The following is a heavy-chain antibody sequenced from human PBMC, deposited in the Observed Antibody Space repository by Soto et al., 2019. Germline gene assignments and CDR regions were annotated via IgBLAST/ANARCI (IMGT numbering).Heavy chain of an antibody. D-gene: IGHD3-10*01. Sequence: GGSLRLSCAVSGFTFSSYAMHWVRQAPGKGLEWVAVISYDGSNKYYADSVKGRFTISRDNSKNTLYLQMNSLRAEDTAVYYCARGHYYGSGSYRAPNWFDPWGQGTLVTVSS. CDR2: ISYDGSNK. J-gene: IGHJ5*02. V-gene: IGHV3-30-3*01. CDR3: ARGHYYGSGSYRAPNWFDP. CDR1: GFTFSSYA.